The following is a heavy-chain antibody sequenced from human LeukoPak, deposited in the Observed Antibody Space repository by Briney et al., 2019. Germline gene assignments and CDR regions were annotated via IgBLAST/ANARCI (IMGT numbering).Heavy chain of an antibody. CDR3: VKPHFDY. CDR2: IRLDGSNK. V-gene: IGHV3-30*02. J-gene: IGHJ4*02. CDR1: GFTFSSYG. Sequence: GGSLRLSCAASGFTFSSYGMHWVRQAPGKGLEWVAFIRLDGSNKYYADSVRGRFTISRDNSKNTLYLQMNSLRAEDTALYYCVKPHFDYWGQGTLVTVSS.